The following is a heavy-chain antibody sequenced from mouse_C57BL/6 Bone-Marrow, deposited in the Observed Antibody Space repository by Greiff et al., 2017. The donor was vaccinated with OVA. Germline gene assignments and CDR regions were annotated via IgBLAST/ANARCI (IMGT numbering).Heavy chain of an antibody. CDR2: IHPNSGST. CDR3: ARWRLGRDY. J-gene: IGHJ2*01. CDR1: GYTFTSYW. Sequence: QVHVKQPGAELVKPGASVKLSCKASGYTFTSYWMHWVKQRPGQGLEWIGMIHPNSGSTNYNEKFKSKATLTVDKSSSTAYMQLSSLTSEDSAVYYCARWRLGRDYWGQGTTLTVSS. V-gene: IGHV1-64*01. D-gene: IGHD4-1*01.